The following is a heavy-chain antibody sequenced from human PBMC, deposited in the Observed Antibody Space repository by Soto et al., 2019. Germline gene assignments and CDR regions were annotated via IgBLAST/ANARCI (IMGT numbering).Heavy chain of an antibody. V-gene: IGHV3-30*18. J-gene: IGHJ4*02. CDR3: AKDTGADY. D-gene: IGHD3-10*01. CDR2: ISYDGSGQ. Sequence: QVQLVESGGGVVQPGRSLRLSCAASGFTFSSYGMYWVRQAPGKGLEWVAGISYDGSGQFYGDSVKGRFTISRDNSKNTLYLQMNSLRSEDTAVYYCAKDTGADYWGQGTVVTVSA. CDR1: GFTFSSYG.